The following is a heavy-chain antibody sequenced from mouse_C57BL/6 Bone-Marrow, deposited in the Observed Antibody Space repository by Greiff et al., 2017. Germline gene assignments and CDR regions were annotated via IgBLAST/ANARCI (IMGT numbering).Heavy chain of an antibody. CDR2: IDPSDSYT. J-gene: IGHJ3*01. CDR1: GYTFTSYW. CDR3: ARAAYYGSSYVGFAY. D-gene: IGHD1-1*01. V-gene: IGHV1-59*01. Sequence: QVQLQQPGAELVRPGTSVKLSCKASGYTFTSYWMHWVKQRPGQGLAWIGVIDPSDSYTNYNQKFKGRATLTVDTSSSTAYMQLSSLTSEDSAVYYVARAAYYGSSYVGFAYWGQGTLVTVAA.